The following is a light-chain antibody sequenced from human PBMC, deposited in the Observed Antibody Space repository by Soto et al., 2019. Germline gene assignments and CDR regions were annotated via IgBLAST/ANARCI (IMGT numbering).Light chain of an antibody. V-gene: IGKV3-15*01. CDR1: QSVSSN. Sequence: EIVLTQTPATLSVSPGERATLSCRANQSVSSNLAWYQQKPGQAPRLLIYGALSRATGIPARFSGSGFQTEFTLTISSVQSEDFAVYYCQQYETWPPRFTFGPETKVDIK. CDR2: GAL. CDR3: QQYETWPPRFT. J-gene: IGKJ3*01.